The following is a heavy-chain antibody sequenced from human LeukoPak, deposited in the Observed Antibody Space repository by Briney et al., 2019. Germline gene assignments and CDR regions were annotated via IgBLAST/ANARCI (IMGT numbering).Heavy chain of an antibody. CDR2: MNPNSGNT. CDR3: ARGRLGLWSGEPDDAFDI. V-gene: IGHV1-8*01. J-gene: IGHJ3*02. CDR1: VYTGTSYD. Sequence: ASVKVSCKASVYTGTSYDINWVGQATGRGLEWMGWMNPNSGNTGYAQKFQSRVTMTRYTSISTAYMELSSLRSEDTAVYYSARGRLGLWSGEPDDAFDIWGQGTMVTVSS. D-gene: IGHD3-10*01.